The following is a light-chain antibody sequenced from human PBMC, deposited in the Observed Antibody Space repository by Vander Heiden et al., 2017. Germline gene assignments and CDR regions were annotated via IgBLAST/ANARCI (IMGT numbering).Light chain of an antibody. CDR2: DAS. CDR1: QDINNY. CDR3: QHYDNLHL. Sequence: DIQMTQSPSSLSASVGDRVTITCQASQDINNYLNWYQQKPGKAPKLLIYDASKLETGVPSRFSGGGSGTDFTFTISRLQPEDIATYYCQHYDNLHLFGPGTRVDI. J-gene: IGKJ3*01. V-gene: IGKV1-33*01.